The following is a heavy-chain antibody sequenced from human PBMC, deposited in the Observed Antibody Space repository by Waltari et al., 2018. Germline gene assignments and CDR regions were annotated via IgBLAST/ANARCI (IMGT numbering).Heavy chain of an antibody. J-gene: IGHJ4*02. CDR1: GDSISRGSYY. CDR3: ARDRGPDVNEAMGLDY. Sequence: QVQLQESGPGLVKPSQTLSLTCTVSGDSISRGSYYWTWIRQPAGKGLEGIGHIYKSGSTNYNPYRKTRLSISMHKSNNQLSLTLKSVTAADTAVYYCARDRGPDVNEAMGLDYWGQGTRVTVSS. CDR2: IYKSGST. D-gene: IGHD3-10*01. V-gene: IGHV4-61*02.